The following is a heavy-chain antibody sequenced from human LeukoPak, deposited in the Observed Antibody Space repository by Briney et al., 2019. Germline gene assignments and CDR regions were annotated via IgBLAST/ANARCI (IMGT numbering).Heavy chain of an antibody. CDR1: GFTFSSYV. V-gene: IGHV3-23*01. CDR3: AKGGAIFGNGAFDV. J-gene: IGHJ3*01. D-gene: IGHD3-3*01. CDR2: ISGSGGIT. Sequence: PGGSLRLSCAASGFTFSSYVMSWVRQAPGKGLEWVSGISGSGGITYYEDSVKGRFTIPRDNSNNTLYLQMNTLRAEDTAIYYCAKGGAIFGNGAFDVWGQGTMVTVSS.